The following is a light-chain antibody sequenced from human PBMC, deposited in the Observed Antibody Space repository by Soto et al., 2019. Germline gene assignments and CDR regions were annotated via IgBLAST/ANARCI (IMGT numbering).Light chain of an antibody. V-gene: IGLV2-8*01. CDR2: DVT. CDR1: SSDVGGDNS. J-gene: IGLJ2*01. Sequence: QSALPQPPSAYGSPGQSVTISCTGTSSDVGGDNSVSWYQQHPGKAPKLMIYDVTKPPTGVPDRFSGSKSGNTASLTVSGLQAEDEADYYGSSVGGSNNFVVVGGGT. CDR3: SSVGGSNNFVV.